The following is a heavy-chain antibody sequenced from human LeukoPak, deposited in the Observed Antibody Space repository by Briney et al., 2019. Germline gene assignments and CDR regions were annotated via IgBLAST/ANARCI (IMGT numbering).Heavy chain of an antibody. CDR1: GFTFSNYA. D-gene: IGHD3-3*01. CDR2: ISGSVGST. Sequence: PGGSLRLSCAASGFTFSNYAMSWVRQAPGKGLEWVSTISGSVGSTYYGDSVKGRFTISRDNSQNTQYLQMNSLRAEDTAVYYCSTTHYNFADLDHWGQGDLVTVSS. J-gene: IGHJ4*02. V-gene: IGHV3-23*01. CDR3: STTHYNFADLDH.